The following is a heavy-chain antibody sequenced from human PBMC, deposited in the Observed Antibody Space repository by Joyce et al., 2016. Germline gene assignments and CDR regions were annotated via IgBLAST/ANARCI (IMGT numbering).Heavy chain of an antibody. Sequence: EVQLVESGGGLVQPGGSLRLSCAASGFTVSNYYMTWVRQAPGKGMEWVSVFYSDGQTYYADSVKGRFTTSRHKSKNTLYLQMNSLTDEDTAVYYCVRVGSRDYGDYHHAFDVWGQGTMVTVSS. CDR3: VRVGSRDYGDYHHAFDV. CDR2: FYSDGQT. J-gene: IGHJ3*01. D-gene: IGHD4-17*01. V-gene: IGHV3-53*04. CDR1: GFTVSNYY.